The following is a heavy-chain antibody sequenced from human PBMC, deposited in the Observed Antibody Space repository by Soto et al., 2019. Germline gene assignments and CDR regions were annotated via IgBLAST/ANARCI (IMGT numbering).Heavy chain of an antibody. CDR1: GFTFSSYW. D-gene: IGHD3-22*01. CDR3: ARDLSYYYDSSGPPDY. Sequence: PGGSLRLSCAASGFTFSSYWMSWVLQAPGQGLEWVANIKQDGSEKYYVDSVKGRFTISRDNAKNSLYRKMNSLRAEDTAVYYCARDLSYYYDSSGPPDYWGQGTLVTVSS. V-gene: IGHV3-7*01. CDR2: IKQDGSEK. J-gene: IGHJ4*02.